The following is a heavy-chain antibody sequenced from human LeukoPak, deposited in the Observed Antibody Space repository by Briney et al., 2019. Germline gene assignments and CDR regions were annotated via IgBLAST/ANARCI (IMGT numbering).Heavy chain of an antibody. J-gene: IGHJ2*01. CDR3: XXXXXXXXVXRTTNWYFDL. Sequence: AGGSLRLSCAASGFTFSNYCMSWVRQAPGKGLEWVANRNQDGSERYYGDSVKGRFTISRDNAKNSLNLQMDSLIAEDTAVYYXXXXXXXXXVXRTTNWYFDLWGRGTLVTVSS. D-gene: IGHD3-3*01. V-gene: IGHV3-7*01. CDR2: RNQDGSER. CDR1: GFTFSNYC.